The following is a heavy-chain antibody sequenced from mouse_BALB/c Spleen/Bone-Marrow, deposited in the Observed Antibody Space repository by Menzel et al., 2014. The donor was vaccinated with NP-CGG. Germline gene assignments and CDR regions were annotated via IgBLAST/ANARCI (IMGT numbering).Heavy chain of an antibody. CDR3: ATHYYGRFDY. CDR2: ISSGGGST. Sequence: EVQLVESGGGLVKPGGSLKLSCAASGFGFSSSDMSWVRQTPEKRLEWVAYISSGGGSTYYPDTVKGRFTISRDNAKNTLYLRMSSLKSEDTAMYYCATHYYGRFDYWGQGTTLTVSS. J-gene: IGHJ2*01. CDR1: GFGFSSSD. V-gene: IGHV5-12-1*01. D-gene: IGHD1-2*01.